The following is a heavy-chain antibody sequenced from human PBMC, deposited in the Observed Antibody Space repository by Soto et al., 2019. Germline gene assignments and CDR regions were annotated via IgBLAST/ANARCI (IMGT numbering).Heavy chain of an antibody. CDR2: IHAGNGYT. CDR3: ARVQYSGYDFKLAFDI. Sequence: QVQLVQSGAQVKKPGASVKVSCKPSGYTFDNYALHWVRQAPGRRLEWMGWIHAGNGYTKYTQSFQGRVTITRDTYARTAHMNLSRLRSKDTAVYYCARVQYSGYDFKLAFDIWGQGTMVTVSS. D-gene: IGHD5-12*01. V-gene: IGHV1-3*01. J-gene: IGHJ3*02. CDR1: GYTFDNYA.